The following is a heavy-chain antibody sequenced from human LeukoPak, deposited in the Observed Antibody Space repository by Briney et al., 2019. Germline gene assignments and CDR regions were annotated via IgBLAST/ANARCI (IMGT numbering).Heavy chain of an antibody. CDR2: IYYSGST. CDR1: GGSISSYY. Sequence: SETLSLTCTVSGGSISSYYWSWIRQPPGKGLEWIGYIYYSGSTNYNPSLKSRVTISVDTSKNQFSLKLGSVTAADTAVYYCAREAFGYSYGYDYWGQGTLVTVSS. V-gene: IGHV4-59*01. D-gene: IGHD5-18*01. CDR3: AREAFGYSYGYDY. J-gene: IGHJ4*02.